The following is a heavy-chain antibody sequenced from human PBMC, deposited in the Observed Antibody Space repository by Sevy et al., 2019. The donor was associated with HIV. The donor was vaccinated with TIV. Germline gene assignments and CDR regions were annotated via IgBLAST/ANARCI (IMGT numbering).Heavy chain of an antibody. CDR2: IWSDGAYQ. Sequence: GGSLRLSCAATGFTFSNYAMHWVRQAPGKGMEWVAIIWSDGAYQYHGDSVKGRFTISRDNSKNTLYLQMSSLRVEDTAMYFCAKHYGSGWPEFDFWGQGTLVTVSS. V-gene: IGHV3-33*06. D-gene: IGHD6-25*01. CDR1: GFTFSNYA. CDR3: AKHYGSGWPEFDF. J-gene: IGHJ4*02.